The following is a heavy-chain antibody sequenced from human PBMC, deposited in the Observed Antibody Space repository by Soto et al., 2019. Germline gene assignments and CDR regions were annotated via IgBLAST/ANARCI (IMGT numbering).Heavy chain of an antibody. CDR1: GFTVSSNC. CDR2: IYRGGNT. Sequence: GGSLRLSCAASGFTVSSNCMSWVRQAPGKGLEWVSVIYRGGNTYYADSVKGRFTISRDNSKNTLYLQMNSLRAEDTAVYYCVREGPNYWGQGTLVTVSS. J-gene: IGHJ4*02. V-gene: IGHV3-53*01. CDR3: VREGPNY.